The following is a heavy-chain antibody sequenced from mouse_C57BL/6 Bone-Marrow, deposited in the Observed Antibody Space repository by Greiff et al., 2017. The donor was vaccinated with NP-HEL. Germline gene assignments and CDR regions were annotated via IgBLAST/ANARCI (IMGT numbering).Heavy chain of an antibody. V-gene: IGHV1-61*01. CDR2: IYPSDSET. D-gene: IGHD1-1*01. J-gene: IGHJ1*03. CDR1: GYTFTSYW. Sequence: VQLQQPGAELVRPGSSVKLSCKASGYTFTSYWMDWVKQRPGQGLEWIGNIYPSDSETHYNQKFKDKATLTVDKSSSTAYMQLSSLTSEDSAVYYCVLLLRGDFDVWGTGTTVTVSS. CDR3: VLLLRGDFDV.